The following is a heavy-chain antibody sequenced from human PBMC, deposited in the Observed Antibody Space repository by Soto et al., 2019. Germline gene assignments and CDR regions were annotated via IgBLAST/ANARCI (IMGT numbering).Heavy chain of an antibody. J-gene: IGHJ3*02. CDR2: IYYSGST. D-gene: IGHD6-19*01. CDR3: ARAVEDDGVNI. V-gene: IGHV4-59*02. CDR1: GGSVSSYY. Sequence: SVPVPLIDADVGGSVSSYYWICNRQPPGKGLEWIGYIYYSGSTNYNPSLKGRVTISVGTSKTEFSLKLSSVTAADTAVDDCARAVEDDGVNIWDGARMVTASS.